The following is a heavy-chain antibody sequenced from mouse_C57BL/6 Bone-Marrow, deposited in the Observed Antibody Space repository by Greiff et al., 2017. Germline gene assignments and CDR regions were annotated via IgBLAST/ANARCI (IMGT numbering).Heavy chain of an antibody. J-gene: IGHJ4*01. V-gene: IGHV2-9-1*01. CDR1: GFSLTSYA. CDR3: ARGDYSNPNAMDY. D-gene: IGHD2-5*01. CDR2: IWTGGGT. Sequence: VKLMESGPGLVAPSQSLSITCTVSGFSLTSYAISWVRQPPGKGLEWLGVIWTGGGTNYNSALKSRLSISKDNSKSQVFLKMNSLQTDDTARYYCARGDYSNPNAMDYWGQGTSVTVSS.